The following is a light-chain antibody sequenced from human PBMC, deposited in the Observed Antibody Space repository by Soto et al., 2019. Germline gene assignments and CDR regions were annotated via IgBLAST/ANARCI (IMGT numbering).Light chain of an antibody. CDR3: QHRRGFA. Sequence: EIVLTQSPATLYLSPGERATLSCRASQSVDSYLGWYQQRPGQAPRLLIHVASHSATGIPARFSGSGSGTDFTRTISSLEPEDFAVYYCQHRRGFAFGPGTKVDI. J-gene: IGKJ3*01. CDR2: VAS. V-gene: IGKV3-11*01. CDR1: QSVDSY.